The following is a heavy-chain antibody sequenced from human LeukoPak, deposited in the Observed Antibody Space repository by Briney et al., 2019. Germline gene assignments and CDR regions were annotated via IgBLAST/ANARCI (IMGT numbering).Heavy chain of an antibody. D-gene: IGHD1-26*01. CDR2: ISGSGGST. CDR3: AKDYSGMTDAFDI. V-gene: IGHV3-23*01. Sequence: PGGSLRLSCAASGFTFSSYAMSWVRQAPGKGLEWVSAISGSGGSTYYAGSVKGRFTISRDNSKNTLYLQMNSLRAEDTAVYYCAKDYSGMTDAFDIWGQGTMVTVSS. CDR1: GFTFSSYA. J-gene: IGHJ3*02.